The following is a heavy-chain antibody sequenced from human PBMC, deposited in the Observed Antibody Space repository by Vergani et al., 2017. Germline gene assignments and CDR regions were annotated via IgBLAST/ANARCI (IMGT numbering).Heavy chain of an antibody. V-gene: IGHV1-69*01. Sequence: QVQLVQSGAEVKKPGSSVKVSCKASGGTFSSYAISWVRQAPGQGLEWMGGIIPIFGTANYAQKFQGRVTITADESTSTAYMELNSLRAEDTAVYYCAKDGGSGYDFEGVYYYYGMDVWGQGTTVTVSS. CDR1: GGTFSSYA. CDR2: IIPIFGTA. J-gene: IGHJ6*02. D-gene: IGHD5-12*01. CDR3: AKDGGSGYDFEGVYYYYGMDV.